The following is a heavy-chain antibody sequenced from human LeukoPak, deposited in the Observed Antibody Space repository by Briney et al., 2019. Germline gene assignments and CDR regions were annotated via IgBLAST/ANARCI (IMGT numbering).Heavy chain of an antibody. V-gene: IGHV4-4*02. J-gene: IGHJ4*02. Sequence: PSGTLSLTCGVSGGSVTSTNYWTWVHQRPGKGLEWIGEVNLQGFTNYNPSLMGRVAISVDTSENHISLQLTSVTAADTAVYYCAREGGPYRPLDYSGQGTLVTVSS. CDR1: GGSVTSTNY. CDR3: AREGGPYRPLDY. CDR2: VNLQGFT.